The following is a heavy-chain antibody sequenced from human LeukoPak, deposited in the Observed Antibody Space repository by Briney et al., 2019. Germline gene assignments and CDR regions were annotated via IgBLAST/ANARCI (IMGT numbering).Heavy chain of an antibody. V-gene: IGHV3-7*01. J-gene: IGHJ4*02. D-gene: IGHD5-18*01. CDR2: IKNDGTVK. Sequence: GGSLRLSCAASGFTFSYHWMTWVRQAPGKGLEWMANIKNDGTVKNYVDSVKGRFTISGDNAKNSLYLQMNSLRAEDTGVYYCAKDSYSKGDYWGQGVLVTVSS. CDR1: GFTFSYHW. CDR3: AKDSYSKGDY.